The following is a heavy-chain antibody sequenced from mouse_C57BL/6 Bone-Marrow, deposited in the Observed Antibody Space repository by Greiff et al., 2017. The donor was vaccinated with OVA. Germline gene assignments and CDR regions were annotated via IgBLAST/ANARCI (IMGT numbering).Heavy chain of an antibody. CDR1: GFNIKDDY. J-gene: IGHJ2*01. Sequence: VQLKQSGAELVRPGASVKLSCTASGFNIKDDYMHWVKQRPEQGLEWIGWIDPENGDTEYASKFQGKATITADTSSNTAYLQLSSLTSEDTAVYYCTTRWLLSYYFDYWGQGTTLTVSS. CDR3: TTRWLLSYYFDY. CDR2: IDPENGDT. V-gene: IGHV14-4*01. D-gene: IGHD2-3*01.